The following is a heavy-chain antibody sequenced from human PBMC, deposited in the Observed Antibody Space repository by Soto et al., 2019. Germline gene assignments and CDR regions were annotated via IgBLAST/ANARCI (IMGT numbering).Heavy chain of an antibody. V-gene: IGHV1-69*01. Sequence: QVQLVQSGAEVKKPGSSVKVSCKASGGTVSSYAISRVRQAPGQGLEWMGGIIPIFGTANYAQKFQGRVTITADESTSTAYMELSSLRSEDTAVYYCARSRPALVVATAIDYWGQGTLVTVSS. CDR3: ARSRPALVVATAIDY. CDR2: IIPIFGTA. J-gene: IGHJ4*02. CDR1: GGTVSSYA. D-gene: IGHD2-15*01.